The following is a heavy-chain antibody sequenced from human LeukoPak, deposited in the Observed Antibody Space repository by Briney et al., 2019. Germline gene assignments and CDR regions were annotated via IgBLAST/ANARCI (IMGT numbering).Heavy chain of an antibody. CDR1: GYTFTSYG. CDR3: ARDREPLRYIDFGNWFDP. Sequence: ASVTVSCKASGYTFTSYGLSSVRQAPGQGLEWMGWISAYNGKTESSENLQRRHTLTTDTSPNTAYMELMSLSSDDSAVYYCARDREPLRYIDFGNWFDPWGQGTLVSVSS. V-gene: IGHV1-18*01. D-gene: IGHD3-9*01. CDR2: ISAYNGKT. J-gene: IGHJ5*02.